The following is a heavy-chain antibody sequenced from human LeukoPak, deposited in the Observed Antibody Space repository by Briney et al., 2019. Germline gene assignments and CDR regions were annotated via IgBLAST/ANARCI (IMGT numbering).Heavy chain of an antibody. V-gene: IGHV4-59*01. CDR3: ARDDYGDYVQAFDI. CDR1: GGSISSYY. J-gene: IGHJ3*02. Sequence: SETLSLTCTVSGGSISSYYWSWIRQPPGKGLEWIGYIYYSGSTNYNPSLKSRVTISVDTSKNQFSLKLSSVTAADTAVYYCARDDYGDYVQAFDIWGQGTMVTVSS. CDR2: IYYSGST. D-gene: IGHD4-17*01.